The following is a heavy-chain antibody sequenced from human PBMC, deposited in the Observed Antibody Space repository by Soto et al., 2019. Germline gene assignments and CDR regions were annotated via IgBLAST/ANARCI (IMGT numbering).Heavy chain of an antibody. V-gene: IGHV3-21*01. Sequence: PGGYLRISCAASLFTLSFYSMNWVRQAPVNGRECVPSISSRISYIYYAYSVKGRFTISRDNAKSALYLQMNSLRAEDTAVYYCARRVQTPVSYGCYGMDFWGQWTRVNVSS. CDR2: ISSRISYI. J-gene: IGHJ6*02. CDR3: ARRVQTPVSYGCYGMDF. CDR1: LFTLSFYS. D-gene: IGHD4-4*01.